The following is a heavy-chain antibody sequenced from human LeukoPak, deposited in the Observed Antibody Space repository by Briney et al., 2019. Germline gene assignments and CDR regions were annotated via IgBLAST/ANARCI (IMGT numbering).Heavy chain of an antibody. D-gene: IGHD7-27*01. CDR1: GGSISSSSYY. Sequence: SETLSLTCTVSGGSISSSSYYWGWIRQPPGKGLEWIGSIYYSGSTYYNPSLKSRVTISVDTSKNQFSLKLSSVTAADTAVYYCARHRFANWGNFDYWGQGTLVTVSS. J-gene: IGHJ4*02. V-gene: IGHV4-39*01. CDR3: ARHRFANWGNFDY. CDR2: IYYSGST.